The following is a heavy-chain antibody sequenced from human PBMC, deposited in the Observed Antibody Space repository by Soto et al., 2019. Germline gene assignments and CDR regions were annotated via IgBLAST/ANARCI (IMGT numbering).Heavy chain of an antibody. D-gene: IGHD1-26*01. CDR1: GFTFSSYG. Sequence: LRLSCAASGFTFSSYGMHWVRQAPGKGLEWVAVISYDGSNKYYADSVKGRFTISRDNSKNTLYLQMNSLRAEDTAVYYCAKDRMEGGAQYYFDYWGQGTLVTVS. V-gene: IGHV3-30*18. CDR3: AKDRMEGGAQYYFDY. CDR2: ISYDGSNK. J-gene: IGHJ4*02.